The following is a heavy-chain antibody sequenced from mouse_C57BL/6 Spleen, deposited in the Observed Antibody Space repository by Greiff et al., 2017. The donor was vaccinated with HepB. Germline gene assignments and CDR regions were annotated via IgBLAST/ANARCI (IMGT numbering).Heavy chain of an antibody. CDR1: GFTFSSYT. D-gene: IGHD4-1*01. Sequence: EVHLVESGGGLVKPGGSLKLSCAASGFTFSSYTMSWVRQTPEKRLEWVATISGGGGNTYYPDSVKGRFTISRDNAKNTLYLQMSSLRSEDTALYYCAREGELGSFFDYWGQGTTLTVSS. CDR3: AREGELGSFFDY. CDR2: ISGGGGNT. J-gene: IGHJ2*01. V-gene: IGHV5-9*01.